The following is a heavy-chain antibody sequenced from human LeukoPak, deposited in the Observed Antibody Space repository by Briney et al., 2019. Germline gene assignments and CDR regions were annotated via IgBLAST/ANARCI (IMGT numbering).Heavy chain of an antibody. D-gene: IGHD5-24*01. Sequence: ASVKVSCKASGYTFTGYYMHWVRQAPGQGLEWMGWINPNSGGTNYAQKFQGRVTMTRDTSINTAYMELSRLRSDDTAVYYCARRGGDGYNYPDYWGQGTLVTVSS. V-gene: IGHV1-2*02. CDR3: ARRGGDGYNYPDY. CDR1: GYTFTGYY. J-gene: IGHJ4*02. CDR2: INPNSGGT.